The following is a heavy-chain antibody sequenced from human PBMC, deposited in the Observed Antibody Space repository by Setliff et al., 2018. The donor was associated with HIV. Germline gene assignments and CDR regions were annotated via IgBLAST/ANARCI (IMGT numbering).Heavy chain of an antibody. CDR3: AKAPRGTITADY. J-gene: IGHJ4*02. V-gene: IGHV3-23*01. CDR2: ISRSGENT. CDR1: GFTFSDHY. D-gene: IGHD1-20*01. Sequence: LRLSCAASGFTFSDHYMTWIRQAPGKGLEWVSGISRSGENTYYADSVKGQFTISRDNSKNMLYLQMNSLRAEDTAVYYCAKAPRGTITADYWGQGTLVTVSS.